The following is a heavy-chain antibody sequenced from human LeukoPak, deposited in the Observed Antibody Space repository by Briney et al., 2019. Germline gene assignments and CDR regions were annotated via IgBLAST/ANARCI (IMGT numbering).Heavy chain of an antibody. Sequence: SGGSLRLSCAASGFTFSSSAMNWVRQAPGKGLEWVAYIRSSGSPIYYADSVKGRFTISRDNAKNSLYLQMNSLRDEDTAVYYCVRDPDALDFWGQGTPVTVSS. CDR2: IRSSGSPI. CDR1: GFTFSSSA. CDR3: VRDPDALDF. V-gene: IGHV3-48*02. J-gene: IGHJ4*02.